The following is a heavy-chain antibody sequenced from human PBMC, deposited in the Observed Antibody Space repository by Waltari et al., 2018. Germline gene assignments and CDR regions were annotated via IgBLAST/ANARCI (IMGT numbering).Heavy chain of an antibody. V-gene: IGHV3-30-3*01. CDR3: AHIAAAGTGDY. CDR2: ISYDGSNK. CDR1: GFPFSSYA. Sequence: QVQLVESGGGVVQPGRSLRLSCAASGFPFSSYAMHWVRQAPGKGLEWVAVISYDGSNKYYADSVKGRFTISRDNSKNTLYLQMNSLRAEDTAVYYCAHIAAAGTGDYWGQGTLVTVSS. D-gene: IGHD6-13*01. J-gene: IGHJ4*02.